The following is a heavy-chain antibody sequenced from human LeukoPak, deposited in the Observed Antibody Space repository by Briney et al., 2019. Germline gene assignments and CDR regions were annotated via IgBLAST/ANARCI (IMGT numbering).Heavy chain of an antibody. V-gene: IGHV3-7*01. Sequence: GGSLRLSCAASGFIFSSYWMAWVRQAPGKGLEWVANIKEDGSDKNYVDSVKGRFTISRDNAKNSLYLQMNSLRAEDTAVYYCAELGITMIGGVWGKGTTVTISS. CDR3: AELGITMIGGV. CDR2: IKEDGSDK. CDR1: GFIFSSYW. D-gene: IGHD3-10*02. J-gene: IGHJ6*04.